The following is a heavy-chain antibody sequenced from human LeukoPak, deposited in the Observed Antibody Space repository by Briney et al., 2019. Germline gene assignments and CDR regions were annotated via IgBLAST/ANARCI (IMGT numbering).Heavy chain of an antibody. CDR2: IKQDGSEK. CDR1: GFTFSSYW. J-gene: IGHJ4*02. V-gene: IGHV3-7*01. Sequence: GGSLRLSCAASGFTFSSYWMSWVRQAPGKGLEWVANIKQDGSEKYYVDSVKGRFTISRDNAKNSLYLQMNSLRAEDTAVYYCATLPYYYDSSGYVGDGYWGQGTLVTVSS. D-gene: IGHD3-22*01. CDR3: ATLPYYYDSSGYVGDGY.